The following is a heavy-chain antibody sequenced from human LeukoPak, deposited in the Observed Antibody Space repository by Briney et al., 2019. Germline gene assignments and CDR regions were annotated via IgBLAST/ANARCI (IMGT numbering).Heavy chain of an antibody. J-gene: IGHJ4*02. Sequence: GGSLRLSCAASGFTFSSYGMHWVRQAPGKGLEWVAVIWYDGSNKYYADSVKGRFTISRDNSKNTLYLQMNSLRAEDTAVYYCARDSTIFGVVIMYFDYWGQGTLVTVSS. D-gene: IGHD3-3*01. CDR2: IWYDGSNK. CDR1: GFTFSSYG. V-gene: IGHV3-33*01. CDR3: ARDSTIFGVVIMYFDY.